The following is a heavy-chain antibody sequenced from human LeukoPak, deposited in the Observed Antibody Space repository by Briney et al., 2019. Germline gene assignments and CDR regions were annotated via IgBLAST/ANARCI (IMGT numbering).Heavy chain of an antibody. CDR1: RFTFSDYY. CDR2: ISSRGGTI. J-gene: IGHJ4*02. V-gene: IGHV3-11*01. D-gene: IGHD6-19*01. CDR3: ARESQWTFDY. Sequence: GGSLRLSCAASRFTFSDYYMTWIRQAPGKGLEWVSYISSRGGTIYYADSVKGRFTISRDNAKNSLYLQMNSLRAEDTAVYYRARESQWTFDYWGQGTLVTVSS.